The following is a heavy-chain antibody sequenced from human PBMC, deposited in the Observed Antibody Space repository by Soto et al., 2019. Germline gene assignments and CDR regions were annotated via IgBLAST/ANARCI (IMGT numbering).Heavy chain of an antibody. D-gene: IGHD6-13*01. CDR2: VYYTGTT. J-gene: IGHJ4*02. CDR1: GGSISSYF. Sequence: ASETLSLTCTVSGGSISSYFYIWVRQPPGEGLEWIGSVYYTGTTDYNPSLKSRVTISVDTSKTQFSLNLRSVTAADTAVYYCARDLAAVPRAFDYWGRGTLVTVSS. CDR3: ARDLAAVPRAFDY. V-gene: IGHV4-59*01.